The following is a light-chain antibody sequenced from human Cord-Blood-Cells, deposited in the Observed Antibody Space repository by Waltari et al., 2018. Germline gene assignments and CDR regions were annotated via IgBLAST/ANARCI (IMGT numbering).Light chain of an antibody. J-gene: IGLJ2*01. CDR1: SSDVGGYNY. Sequence: QSALTQPASVSGSPGQSLTISCTGTSSDVGGYNYVSWYQQHPGKAPKLMFYDVSNRPAGVSSRFSGTHSGNTASPKIAGLEAEDEADYYCSSYTSSSTLVVFSGGSRLAAL. CDR3: SSYTSSSTLVV. V-gene: IGLV2-14*01. CDR2: DVS.